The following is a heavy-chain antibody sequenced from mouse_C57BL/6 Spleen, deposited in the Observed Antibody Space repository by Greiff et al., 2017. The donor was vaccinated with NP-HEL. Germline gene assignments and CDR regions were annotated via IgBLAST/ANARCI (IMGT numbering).Heavy chain of an antibody. V-gene: IGHV1-54*01. D-gene: IGHD1-1*01. CDR1: GYAFTDYL. Sequence: QVQLQQSGPELVKPGASVKMSCKASGYAFTDYLIEWVKQRPGQGLEWIGLIFPGSGGTNYNEKFKGKATLTVDKSSSTAYMLLSSLTSEDSAVYFCARSGSSYWYFDVWGTGTTVTVSS. J-gene: IGHJ1*03. CDR2: IFPGSGGT. CDR3: ARSGSSYWYFDV.